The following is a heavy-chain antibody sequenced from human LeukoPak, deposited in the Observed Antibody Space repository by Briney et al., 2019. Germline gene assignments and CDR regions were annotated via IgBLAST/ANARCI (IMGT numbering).Heavy chain of an antibody. CDR2: INHSGST. J-gene: IGHJ2*01. CDR3: ARRSTGIAAAGRRYFDL. V-gene: IGHV4-34*01. Sequence: SETLSLICAVYGGSFSGYYWSWIRQPPGKGLEWIGEINHSGSTNYNPSLKSRVTISVDTSKNQFSLKLSSVTAADTAVYYCARRSTGIAAAGRRYFDLWGRGTLVTVSS. CDR1: GGSFSGYY. D-gene: IGHD6-13*01.